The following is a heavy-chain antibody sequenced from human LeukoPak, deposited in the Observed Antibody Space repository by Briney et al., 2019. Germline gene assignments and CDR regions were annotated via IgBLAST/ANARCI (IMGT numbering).Heavy chain of an antibody. CDR2: ISYDGSNK. CDR1: GFTFSSYG. D-gene: IGHD3-22*01. V-gene: IGHV3-30*18. Sequence: GGSLRLSCAASGFTFSSYGMHWVRQAPGKGLEWVAVISYDGSNKYYADSVKGRFTISRDNSKNTLHLQMNSLRAEDTAVYYCAKDAKPCYYDSSGYYYAGAFDIRGQGTMVTVSS. J-gene: IGHJ3*02. CDR3: AKDAKPCYYDSSGYYYAGAFDI.